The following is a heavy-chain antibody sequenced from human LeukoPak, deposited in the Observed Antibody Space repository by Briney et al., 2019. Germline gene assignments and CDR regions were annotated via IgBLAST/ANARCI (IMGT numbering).Heavy chain of an antibody. CDR3: VSVTRYFDY. CDR2: ISGSGGST. Sequence: GGSLRLSCAASGFTFSSYAMSWVRQAPGKGLEWVSAISGSGGSTYYADSVKGRFTISRDNSKNTLYLQMNSLRAEDTAAYYCVSVTRYFDYWGQGTLVTVSS. D-gene: IGHD2-21*02. V-gene: IGHV3-23*01. J-gene: IGHJ4*02. CDR1: GFTFSSYA.